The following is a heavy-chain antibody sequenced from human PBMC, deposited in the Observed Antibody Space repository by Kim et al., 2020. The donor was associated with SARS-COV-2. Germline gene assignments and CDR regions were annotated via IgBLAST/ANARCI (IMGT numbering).Heavy chain of an antibody. CDR3: ARVHFDWLEYYYGMDV. V-gene: IGHV3-48*02. J-gene: IGHJ6*02. Sequence: SVKGRFTISRDNAKNSLYLQMNSLRDEDTAVYYCARVHFDWLEYYYGMDVWGQGTTVTVSS. D-gene: IGHD3-9*01.